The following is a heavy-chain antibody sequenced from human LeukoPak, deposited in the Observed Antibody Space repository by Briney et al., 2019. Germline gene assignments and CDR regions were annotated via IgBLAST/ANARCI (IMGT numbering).Heavy chain of an antibody. CDR3: ARDLRYSSSWQSPED. V-gene: IGHV1-2*06. J-gene: IGHJ4*02. CDR2: INPNSGGT. D-gene: IGHD6-13*01. Sequence: ASVKVSCKASGYTFTGYYMHWVRQAPGQGLEWMGRINPNSGGTNYARKFQGRVTMTRDTSISTAYMELSRLRSDDTAVYYCARDLRYSSSWQSPEDWGQGTLVTVSS. CDR1: GYTFTGYY.